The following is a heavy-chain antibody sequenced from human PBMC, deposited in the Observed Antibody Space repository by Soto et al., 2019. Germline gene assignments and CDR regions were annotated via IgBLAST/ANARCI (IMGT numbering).Heavy chain of an antibody. D-gene: IGHD4-17*01. Sequence: GGSLRLSCAASGFTFSSYAMSWVRQAPGKGLEWVSPISGRGGSASYAASGKGRFTISRDHSKKALYPHMNNLRDEDTPVPNRGKGVGGYGVRPVEYWGQGTLV. CDR1: GFTFSSYA. J-gene: IGHJ4*02. V-gene: IGHV3-23*01. CDR3: GKGVGGYGVRPVEY. CDR2: ISGRGGSA.